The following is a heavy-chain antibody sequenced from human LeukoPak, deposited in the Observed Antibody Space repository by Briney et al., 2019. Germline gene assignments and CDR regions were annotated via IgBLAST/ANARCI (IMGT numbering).Heavy chain of an antibody. CDR2: INHSGST. CDR3: ARGRIAISGSYAY. Sequence: LRLSCAASGFTFSDYYWSWIRQPPGKGLEWIGEINHSGSTNYNPSLKSRVTISVDTSKNQFSLKLSSVTAADTAVYYCARGRIAISGSYAYWGQGTLVTVSS. V-gene: IGHV4-34*01. D-gene: IGHD1-26*01. CDR1: GFTFSDYY. J-gene: IGHJ4*02.